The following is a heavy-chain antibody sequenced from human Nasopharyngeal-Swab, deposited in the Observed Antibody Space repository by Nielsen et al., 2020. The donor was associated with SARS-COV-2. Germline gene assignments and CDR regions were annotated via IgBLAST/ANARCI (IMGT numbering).Heavy chain of an antibody. Sequence: GGSLRLSCAASGFTFRNFGMHWVRQAPGKGLEWVAVISVDGSNEDYAESVKGRFTISRDNSKNTLYLQMNSLRAEDTAVYYCAKCIRGLTGFYFSMDVWGKGTTVTVSS. J-gene: IGHJ6*04. CDR3: AKCIRGLTGFYFSMDV. V-gene: IGHV3-30*18. CDR1: GFTFRNFG. D-gene: IGHD3-9*01. CDR2: ISVDGSNE.